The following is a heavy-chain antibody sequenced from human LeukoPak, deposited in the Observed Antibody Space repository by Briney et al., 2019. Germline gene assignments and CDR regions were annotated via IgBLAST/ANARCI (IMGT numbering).Heavy chain of an antibody. D-gene: IGHD2-15*01. Sequence: SVKVSCKASGGTFSSYAISWVRQAPGQGLEWMGRIIPILGIANYAQKFQGRVTITADKSTSTAYMELSSLRSEDTAAYYCARSGKVAAVLTGYYYYGMDVWGQGTTVTVSS. V-gene: IGHV1-69*04. CDR3: ARSGKVAAVLTGYYYYGMDV. CDR1: GGTFSSYA. J-gene: IGHJ6*01. CDR2: IIPILGIA.